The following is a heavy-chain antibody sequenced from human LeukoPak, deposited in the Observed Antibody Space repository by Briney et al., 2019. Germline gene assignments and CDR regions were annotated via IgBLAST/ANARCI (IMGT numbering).Heavy chain of an antibody. D-gene: IGHD2-21*01. CDR2: IYYSGST. J-gene: IGHJ5*02. CDR3: ARMGPSDCGGDCYYNWFDP. Sequence: SETLSLTCTVSGGSISSGDYYWSWIRQPPGKGLEWIGYIYYSGSTYYNPSLKSRVTISVDTSKNQFSLKLSSVTAADTAVYYCARMGPSDCGGDCYYNWFDPWGQGTLVTVSS. CDR1: GGSISSGDYY. V-gene: IGHV4-30-4*01.